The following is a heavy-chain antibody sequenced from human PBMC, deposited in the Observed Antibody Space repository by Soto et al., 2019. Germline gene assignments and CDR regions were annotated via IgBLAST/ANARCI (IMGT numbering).Heavy chain of an antibody. CDR1: GVTVSTSA. D-gene: IGHD2-2*01. V-gene: IGHV1-69*01. J-gene: IGHJ6*02. Sequence: QVQLVQSGAEVKMPGSSVKVSCKASGVTVSTSAISWVRQAPGQGLEWMGVIILILGTTNYAQKFQGRVTITADEPTSTAYMELSSLRSEDKAVYYCAITTEVMIASDYYYYGMDVWGQGTTVTVSS. CDR3: AITTEVMIASDYYYYGMDV. CDR2: IILILGTT.